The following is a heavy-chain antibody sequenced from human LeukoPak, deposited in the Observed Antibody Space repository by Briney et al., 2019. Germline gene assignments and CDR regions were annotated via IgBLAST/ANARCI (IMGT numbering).Heavy chain of an antibody. CDR1: GLTFTNHA. D-gene: IGHD6-19*01. V-gene: IGHV1-3*01. J-gene: IGHJ4*02. Sequence: ASVKVSCKASGLTFTNHALQWVRQAPGQRLEWMGWINAGNGNTKYSQQFQGRVTITRDTSATTTYIELSSLRSEDTAVYYCARVIWNSGSYGPYYFDYWGQGTLVTVSS. CDR3: ARVIWNSGSYGPYYFDY. CDR2: INAGNGNT.